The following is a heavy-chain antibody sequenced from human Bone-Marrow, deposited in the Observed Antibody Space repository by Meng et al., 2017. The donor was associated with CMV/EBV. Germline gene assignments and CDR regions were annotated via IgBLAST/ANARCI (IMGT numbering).Heavy chain of an antibody. CDR3: ARGRGIMITFGGSSVFDP. V-gene: IGHV4-34*01. CDR1: GSFSNYY. D-gene: IGHD3-16*01. CDR2: INHPGST. Sequence: GSFSNYYWSWIRQPPGKGLEWIGEINHPGSTNYNPSLKSRVTISIDTSKNQFSLKLSSVTAADTAVYYCARGRGIMITFGGSSVFDPWGQGTLVTVSS. J-gene: IGHJ5*02.